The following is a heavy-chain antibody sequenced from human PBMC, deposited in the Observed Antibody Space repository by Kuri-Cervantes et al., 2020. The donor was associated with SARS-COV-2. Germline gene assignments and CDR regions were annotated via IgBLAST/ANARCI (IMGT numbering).Heavy chain of an antibody. D-gene: IGHD3-16*01. CDR2: INHSGST. V-gene: IGHV4-34*01. Sequence: SETLSLTCAVYGGSFSGYYWSWIRQPPGKGLEWIGEINHSGSTNYNPSLKSRVTISVDTSKNQFSLKLSSVTAADTAVYYCAREGLGGVGAFDIWGQGTMVTVSS. CDR3: AREGLGGVGAFDI. CDR1: GGSFSGYY. J-gene: IGHJ3*02.